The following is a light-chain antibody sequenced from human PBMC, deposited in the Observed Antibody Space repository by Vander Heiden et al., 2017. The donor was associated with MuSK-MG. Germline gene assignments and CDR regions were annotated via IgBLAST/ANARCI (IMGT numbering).Light chain of an antibody. CDR1: QSVSSY. J-gene: IGKJ2*01. Sequence: EVVLTQSPATLSLSPGERATLSCRASQSVSSYLVWYQQKPGQAPRLLIYDASNRATGIPARFSGSGSGTDFTLTISSLEPEDSAVYYCQSGTFGQGTKLEIK. CDR2: DAS. V-gene: IGKV3-11*01. CDR3: QSGT.